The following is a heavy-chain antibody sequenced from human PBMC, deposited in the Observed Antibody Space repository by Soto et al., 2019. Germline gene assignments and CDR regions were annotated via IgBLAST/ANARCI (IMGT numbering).Heavy chain of an antibody. D-gene: IGHD3-10*01. CDR2: ISGSGGST. J-gene: IGHJ4*02. Sequence: GGSLRLSCAASGFTFSSYAMSWVRQAPGKGLEWVSAISGSGGSTYYADSVKGRFTISGDNSKNTLYLQMNSLRAEDTAVYYCAKNEPHLPVGETPYYFDYWGQGALVTVSS. CDR1: GFTFSSYA. CDR3: AKNEPHLPVGETPYYFDY. V-gene: IGHV3-23*01.